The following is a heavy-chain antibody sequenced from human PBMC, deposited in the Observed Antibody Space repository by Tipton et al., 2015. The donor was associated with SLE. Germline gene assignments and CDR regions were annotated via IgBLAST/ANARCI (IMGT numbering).Heavy chain of an antibody. CDR1: GYTFINSW. J-gene: IGHJ3*01. Sequence: QLVQSGAEVKKPGESLKISCKGSGYTFINSWLGWVRQMPGKGLEWVGIIYPGDSETRYSPSFEGHVTISTDKSVSTAYLYWANLKASDSGIYYCAKRGGAWNAALYTFDVWGQGTAVTVSS. CDR3: AKRGGAWNAALYTFDV. D-gene: IGHD1-1*01. V-gene: IGHV5-51*03. CDR2: IYPGDSET.